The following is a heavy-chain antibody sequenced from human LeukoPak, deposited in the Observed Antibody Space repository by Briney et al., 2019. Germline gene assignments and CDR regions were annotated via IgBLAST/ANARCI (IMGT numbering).Heavy chain of an antibody. CDR3: AELGITMIGGV. CDR1: GFTFNSYT. D-gene: IGHD3-10*02. V-gene: IGHV3-21*01. J-gene: IGHJ6*04. CDR2: IDSSSSYI. Sequence: GGSLRLSCAASGFTFNSYTLNWVRQAPGKGLEWVSSIDSSSSYIYYADSVKGRFTISRDNAKNSLYLQMNSLRAEDTAVYYCAELGITMIGGVWGKGTTVTISS.